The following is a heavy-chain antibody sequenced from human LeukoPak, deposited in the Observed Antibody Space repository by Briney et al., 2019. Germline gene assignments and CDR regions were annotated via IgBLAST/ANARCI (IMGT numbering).Heavy chain of an antibody. CDR2: INTNTGNP. Sequence: ASVKVSCKASGGTFSSYAISWVRQAPGQGLEWMGWINTNTGNPTYAQGFTGRFVFSLDTSVSTAYLQISSLKAEDTAVYYCARDLSAVAGTINYWGQGTLVTVSS. D-gene: IGHD6-19*01. CDR3: ARDLSAVAGTINY. J-gene: IGHJ4*02. V-gene: IGHV7-4-1*02. CDR1: GGTFSSYA.